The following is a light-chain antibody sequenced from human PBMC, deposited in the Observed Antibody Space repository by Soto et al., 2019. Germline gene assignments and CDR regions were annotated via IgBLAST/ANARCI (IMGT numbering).Light chain of an antibody. Sequence: EIVLTQYPATLSLSPGERATLSCGASQSVSSSYLAWYQQKPGLAPRLLINDASSRATGIPDRFSGRGSGTDFPLTISRLEPEDFAVYYCQQYGSSPRTFGQGTKVEIQ. CDR3: QQYGSSPRT. CDR1: QSVSSSY. CDR2: DAS. V-gene: IGKV3D-20*01. J-gene: IGKJ1*01.